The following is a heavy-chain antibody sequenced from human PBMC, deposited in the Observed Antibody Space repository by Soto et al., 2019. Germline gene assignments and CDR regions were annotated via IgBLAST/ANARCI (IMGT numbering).Heavy chain of an antibody. CDR2: IYYSGST. Sequence: QVQLQESGPGLVKPSQTLSLTCTVSGGSISSGGYYWSWIRQHPGKGLEWIGYIYYSGSTYYNPSLKSRVTISVDTSKNQFSLKLSSVTAADTAVYYCARSDCSGGSCYSFYYYGMAVWGQGTTVTVSS. V-gene: IGHV4-31*03. CDR1: GGSISSGGYY. D-gene: IGHD2-15*01. CDR3: ARSDCSGGSCYSFYYYGMAV. J-gene: IGHJ6*02.